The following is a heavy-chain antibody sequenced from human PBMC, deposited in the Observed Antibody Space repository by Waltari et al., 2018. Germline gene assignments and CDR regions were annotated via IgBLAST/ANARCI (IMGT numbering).Heavy chain of an antibody. CDR1: GFTFSSYS. Sequence: EVQLVESGGGLVKPGGSLRLSCAASGFTFSSYSMNWVRQAPGKGLEWVSSISSSSSYIYDAYSVKGRVTISRENAKNSLYLQMNSLIAEDTAVYYCARESSSWYYLDYWGQGTLVTVSS. V-gene: IGHV3-21*01. J-gene: IGHJ4*02. CDR2: ISSSSSYI. CDR3: ARESSSWYYLDY. D-gene: IGHD6-13*01.